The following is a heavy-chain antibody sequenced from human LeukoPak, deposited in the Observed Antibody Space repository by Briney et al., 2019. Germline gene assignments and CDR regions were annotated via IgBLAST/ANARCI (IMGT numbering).Heavy chain of an antibody. CDR2: ISSSSSYI. Sequence: GGSLRLSCAASGLSFTRHAMHWVRQAPGKGLEWVSSISSSSSYIYYADSVKGRFTISRDNSKNTLYLQMNSLRAEDTAVYYCAKSGSSGYYYYFDYWGQGTLVTVSS. CDR1: GLSFTRHA. V-gene: IGHV3-21*04. D-gene: IGHD3-22*01. J-gene: IGHJ4*02. CDR3: AKSGSSGYYYYFDY.